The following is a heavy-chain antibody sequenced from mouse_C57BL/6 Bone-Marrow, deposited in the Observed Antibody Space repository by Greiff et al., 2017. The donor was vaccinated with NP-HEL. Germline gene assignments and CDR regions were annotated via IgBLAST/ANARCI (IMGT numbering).Heavy chain of an antibody. CDR1: GFTFSSYA. CDR3: ARAHYFDY. V-gene: IGHV5-4*03. Sequence: EVKVVESGGGLVKPGGSLKLSCAASGFTFSSYAMSWVRQTPEKRLEWVATISDGGSYTYYPDNVKGRFTISRDNAKNNLYLQMSHLKSEDTAMYYCARAHYFDYWGQGTTLTVSS. J-gene: IGHJ2*01. CDR2: ISDGGSYT.